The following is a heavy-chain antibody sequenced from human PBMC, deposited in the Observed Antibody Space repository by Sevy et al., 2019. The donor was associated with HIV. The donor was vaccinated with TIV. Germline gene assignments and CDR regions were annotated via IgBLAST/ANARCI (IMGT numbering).Heavy chain of an antibody. V-gene: IGHV4-59*08. CDR3: AGENAWGRGYS. D-gene: IGHD1-26*01. Sequence: SETLSLTCTVSGGSITSLYWNWIRQPPGKGLEWIAIIYYNGHITYNPSLKSRVTLSLDTSKNQFSLRLSSVTAADTAMYYCAGENAWGRGYSWGQGTLVTVSS. J-gene: IGHJ4*02. CDR1: GGSITSLY. CDR2: IYYNGHI.